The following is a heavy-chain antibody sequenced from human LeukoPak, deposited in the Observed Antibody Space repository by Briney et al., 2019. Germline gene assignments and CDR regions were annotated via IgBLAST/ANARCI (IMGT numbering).Heavy chain of an antibody. CDR1: GFTVSSNY. D-gene: IGHD3-10*01. V-gene: IGHV3-66*01. Sequence: GGSLRLSCAASGFTVSSNYMSWVRQAPGKGLEWVSAIYSGGSTYYADSVKGRFTISRDNSKNTLYLQMNSLRAEDTAVYYCARDPGYYGSGTSRGHWGQGTLVTVSS. CDR2: IYSGGST. CDR3: ARDPGYYGSGTSRGH. J-gene: IGHJ4*02.